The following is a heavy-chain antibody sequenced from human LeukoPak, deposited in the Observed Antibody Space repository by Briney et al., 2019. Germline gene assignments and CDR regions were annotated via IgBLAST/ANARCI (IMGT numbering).Heavy chain of an antibody. V-gene: IGHV4-4*02. CDR3: ARDLARSWFGEGLVGWFDP. CDR2: VNLQGST. Sequence: SGTLSLTCGVSGGSISNTNWWTWVRQPPGKGLEWIGEVNLQGSTNYNPSLKSRVAISVDKSENHISLKLTSVTAADTAVYYCARDLARSWFGEGLVGWFDPWGQGTLVTVSS. J-gene: IGHJ5*02. D-gene: IGHD3-10*01. CDR1: GGSISNTNW.